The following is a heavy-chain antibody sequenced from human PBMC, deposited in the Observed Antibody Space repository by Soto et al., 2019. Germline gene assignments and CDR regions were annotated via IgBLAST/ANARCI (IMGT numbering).Heavy chain of an antibody. CDR2: ISYDGSNK. CDR3: ARDVDPGANSGYYYYGMDV. Sequence: GGSLRLSCAASGFTFSSYAMHWVRQAPGKGLEWVAVISYDGSNKYYADSVKGRFTISRDNSKNTLYLQMNSLRAEDTAVYYCARDVDPGANSGYYYYGMDVWGQGTTVTVSS. D-gene: IGHD1-1*01. V-gene: IGHV3-30-3*01. J-gene: IGHJ6*02. CDR1: GFTFSSYA.